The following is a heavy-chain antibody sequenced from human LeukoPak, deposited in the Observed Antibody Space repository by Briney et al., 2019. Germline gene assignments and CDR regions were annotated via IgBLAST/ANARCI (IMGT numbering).Heavy chain of an antibody. V-gene: IGHV1-46*01. J-gene: IGHJ5*02. CDR1: GYTFTSYY. Sequence: GASVKVSCTASGYTFTSYYMHWVRQAPGQGLEWMGIINPSGGSTSYAQKFQGRVTMTRDTSTSTVYMELSSLRSEDTAVYYCARSSGSNNWFDPWGQGTLVTVSS. D-gene: IGHD1-26*01. CDR2: INPSGGST. CDR3: ARSSGSNNWFDP.